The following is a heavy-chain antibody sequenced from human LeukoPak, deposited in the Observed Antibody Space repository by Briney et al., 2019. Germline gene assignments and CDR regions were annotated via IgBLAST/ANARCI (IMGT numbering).Heavy chain of an antibody. V-gene: IGHV4-31*03. CDR1: GGSISSGGYY. D-gene: IGHD3-10*01. J-gene: IGHJ4*02. CDR2: IYYSGST. Sequence: SQTLSLTCTVSGGSISSGGYYWSWIRQHPGKGLEWIGYIYYSGSTYYNPSLKSRVTISVDTSKNQFSLKLSSVTAADTAVYYCARAYAFGEWDTILGYFDYWGQGTLVTVSS. CDR3: ARAYAFGEWDTILGYFDY.